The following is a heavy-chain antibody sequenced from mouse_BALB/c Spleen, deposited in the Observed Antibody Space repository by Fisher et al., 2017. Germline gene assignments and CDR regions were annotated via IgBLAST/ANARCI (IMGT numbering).Heavy chain of an antibody. V-gene: IGHV1S137*01. CDR3: ARGDGSSIPYFDY. Sequence: KFKGKATLTADKSSSTAYMELARLTSEDSAIYYCARGDGSSIPYFDYWGQGTTLTVSS. D-gene: IGHD1-1*01. J-gene: IGHJ2*01.